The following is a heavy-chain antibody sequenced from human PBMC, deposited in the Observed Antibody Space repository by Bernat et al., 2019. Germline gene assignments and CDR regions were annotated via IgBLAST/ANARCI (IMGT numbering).Heavy chain of an antibody. CDR2: ISGSGGST. J-gene: IGHJ3*02. D-gene: IGHD3-22*01. V-gene: IGHV3-23*01. CDR3: AKLTRTMIVVVITPVDAFDI. CDR1: GFTFSSYA. Sequence: EVQLLESRGGLVQPGGSLRLSCAASGFTFSSYAMSWVRQAPGKGLEWGSAISGSGGSTSYAVFVKSRFSISRENSKITLYLLMNSLRAEDTAVYYCAKLTRTMIVVVITPVDAFDIWGKGTMVAVSS.